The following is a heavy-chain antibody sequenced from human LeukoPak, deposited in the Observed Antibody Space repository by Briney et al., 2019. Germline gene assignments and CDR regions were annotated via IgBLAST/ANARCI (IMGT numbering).Heavy chain of an antibody. V-gene: IGHV3-23*01. CDR1: GFTFSSYA. CDR3: AKQGYCSGGSCYAWYFDY. D-gene: IGHD2-15*01. CDR2: ISGSGGST. Sequence: PGGSLRLSCAASGFTFSSYAMNWVRQAPGKGLEWVSTISGSGGSTYYADSVKGRFTISRDNSKNTLYLQMNSLRAGDTAVYHCAKQGYCSGGSCYAWYFDYWGQRTLVTVSS. J-gene: IGHJ4*02.